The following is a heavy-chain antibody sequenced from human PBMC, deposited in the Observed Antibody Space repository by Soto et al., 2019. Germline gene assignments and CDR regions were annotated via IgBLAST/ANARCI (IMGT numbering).Heavy chain of an antibody. CDR3: ARRDRSGYSYLLDT. CDR1: GGSISDGYY. V-gene: IGHV4-31*03. CDR2: ISYSGST. J-gene: IGHJ5*02. D-gene: IGHD3-22*01. Sequence: PSETLSLTCTVSGGSISDGYYWSWIRQHPGKGLEWIGSISYSGSTSYNPSLMSRLTISVDRSKSQFSLNLSSVTAADTAVYYCARRDRSGYSYLLDTWGQGTLVTVSS.